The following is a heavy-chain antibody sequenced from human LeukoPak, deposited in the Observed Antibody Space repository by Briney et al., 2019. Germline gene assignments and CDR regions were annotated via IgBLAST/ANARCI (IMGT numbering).Heavy chain of an antibody. D-gene: IGHD3-10*01. CDR3: ARDRVRGALGAFDI. CDR1: GGSISSYY. J-gene: IGHJ3*02. Sequence: SETLSLTCTVSGGSISSYYWSWIRQPPGKGLEWIGYFYYSGTTNYNPSLKSRVTILVDTSKNQFSLKLSSVTAADTAVYYCARDRVRGALGAFDIWGQGTMVTVSS. CDR2: FYYSGTT. V-gene: IGHV4-59*01.